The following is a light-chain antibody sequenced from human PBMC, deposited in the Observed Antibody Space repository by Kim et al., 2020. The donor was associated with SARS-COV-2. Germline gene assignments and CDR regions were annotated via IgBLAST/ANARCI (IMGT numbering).Light chain of an antibody. V-gene: IGLV3-1*01. CDR1: KLGEKY. Sequence: SYELTQPPSISVSPGQTVTLTCSGDKLGEKYSCWYQQKSGQSPIFIIYQDFKRPSGIPERFSGSNFGNTATLTISGTQTVDEADYYCQAWDSGTVVFGGGTKLTVL. J-gene: IGLJ2*01. CDR3: QAWDSGTVV. CDR2: QDF.